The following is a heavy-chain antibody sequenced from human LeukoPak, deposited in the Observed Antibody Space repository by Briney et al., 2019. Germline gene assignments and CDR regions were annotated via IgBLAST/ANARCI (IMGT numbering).Heavy chain of an antibody. V-gene: IGHV1-8*01. CDR1: GYTFTSYD. CDR3: ARGRRIAVGYNWFDP. J-gene: IGHJ5*02. D-gene: IGHD6-19*01. CDR2: MNPNSCNT. Sequence: ASVKVSCKASGYTFTSYDVNWVRQATGQGLEWMGWMNPNSCNTGYAQKFQGRVTMTRNTSINTAYMELSSLRSEDTAVYYCARGRRIAVGYNWFDPWGQGTLVTVSS.